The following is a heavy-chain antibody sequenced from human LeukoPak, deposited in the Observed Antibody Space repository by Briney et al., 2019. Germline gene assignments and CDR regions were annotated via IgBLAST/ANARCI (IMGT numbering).Heavy chain of an antibody. J-gene: IGHJ4*02. CDR2: ISGSGGST. D-gene: IGHD6-6*01. CDR1: GFTFSSYA. CDR3: AKGKYSSPFCYFDY. V-gene: IGHV3-23*01. Sequence: GGSLRLSGAASGFTFSSYAMSWVRQAPGKGLEWVSAISGSGGSTYYADSVKGRFTISRDNSKNTLYLQMNSLRAEDTAVYYCAKGKYSSPFCYFDYWGQGTLVTVPS.